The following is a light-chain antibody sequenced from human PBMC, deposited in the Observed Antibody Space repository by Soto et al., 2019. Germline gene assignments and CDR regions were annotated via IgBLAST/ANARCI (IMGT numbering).Light chain of an antibody. J-gene: IGLJ2*01. Sequence: QSALTQPASVSGSPGRSITISCTGTSSDIGTYDYVSWYQQYPGKAPKLMIYEVTNRPSGISNRFSGSKSGNTASLTISGLQAEDEADYYCSSYSSTSAYVVFGGGTKLTVL. CDR1: SSDIGTYDY. CDR2: EVT. V-gene: IGLV2-14*01. CDR3: SSYSSTSAYVV.